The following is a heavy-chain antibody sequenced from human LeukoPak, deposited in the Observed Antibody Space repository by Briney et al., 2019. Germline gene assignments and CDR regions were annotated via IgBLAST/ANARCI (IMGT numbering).Heavy chain of an antibody. V-gene: IGHV1-69*02. Sequence: SVKVSCKASGGTFSSYTISWVRQAPGQGLELTGRIIPILGIANYAQKFQGRVTITADKSTSTAYMELSSLRSEDTAVYYCARSPEIYGDYLFDYWGQGTLVTVSS. CDR2: IIPILGIA. CDR1: GGTFSSYT. CDR3: ARSPEIYGDYLFDY. J-gene: IGHJ4*02. D-gene: IGHD4-17*01.